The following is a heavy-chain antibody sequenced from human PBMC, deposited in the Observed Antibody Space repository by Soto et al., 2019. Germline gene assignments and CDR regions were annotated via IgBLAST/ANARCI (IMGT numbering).Heavy chain of an antibody. CDR1: GGTFNSYA. CDR3: ASHYDSGGYYYRGLDY. Sequence: QVQLVQSGAEVKKPGSSVKVSCKASGGTFNSYAISWVRQAPGQGLEWMGGIIAIFGTADYAQKFQGRVTITAVESTSTAYMELSSRRSEDTAVYYCASHYDSGGYYYRGLDYWGQGTLVTVSS. D-gene: IGHD3-22*01. CDR2: IIAIFGTA. J-gene: IGHJ4*02. V-gene: IGHV1-69*12.